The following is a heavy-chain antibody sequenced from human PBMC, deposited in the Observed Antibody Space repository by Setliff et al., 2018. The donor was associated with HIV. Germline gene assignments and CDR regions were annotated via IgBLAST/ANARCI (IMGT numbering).Heavy chain of an antibody. Sequence: SETLSLTCTVSGGSISSEGYYWSWIRQHPGKGLEWIGYIYYSGSTNYNPSLKSRVTISVDTSKNQFSLKLSSVTAADTAVYYCARGLQWLIYPFDYWGQGTLVTVSS. J-gene: IGHJ4*02. CDR1: GGSISSEGYY. CDR2: IYYSGST. V-gene: IGHV4-61*08. D-gene: IGHD6-19*01. CDR3: ARGLQWLIYPFDY.